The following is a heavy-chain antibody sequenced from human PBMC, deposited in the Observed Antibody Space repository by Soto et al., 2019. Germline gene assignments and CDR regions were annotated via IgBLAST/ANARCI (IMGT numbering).Heavy chain of an antibody. Sequence: GSLRLSCTASGFTFSSYAIHWDRQAPGKGLEWVAVISYDGSHKYYADSVKGRFTISRDNAKNTLSLQMDSLRVEDTAVYYCATVFEHWGQGIPVTVSS. CDR1: GFTFSSYA. CDR2: ISYDGSHK. CDR3: ATVFEH. V-gene: IGHV3-30-3*01. J-gene: IGHJ4*02.